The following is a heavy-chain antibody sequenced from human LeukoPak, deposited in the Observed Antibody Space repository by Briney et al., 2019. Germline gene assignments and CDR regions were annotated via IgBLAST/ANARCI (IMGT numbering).Heavy chain of an antibody. CDR3: ARGGYYGMDV. CDR2: IYYSGST. V-gene: IGHV4-59*08. CDR1: GGSISNYY. J-gene: IGHJ6*02. D-gene: IGHD3-16*01. Sequence: PSETLSLTCTVSGGSISNYYWSWIRQPPGKGLEWIGYIYYSGSTSYNPSLKSRVTISEDTSKNQFSLKLTSVTAADTAVYFCARGGYYGMDVWGQATTVTASS.